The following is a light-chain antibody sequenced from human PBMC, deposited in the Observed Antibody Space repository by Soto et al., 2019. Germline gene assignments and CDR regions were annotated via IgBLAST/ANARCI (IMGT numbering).Light chain of an antibody. V-gene: IGKV3-20*01. J-gene: IGKJ2*01. CDR3: QQYGSSSVNT. Sequence: EIVLTQSPGTLSLSPGERATLSCRASQSVSSSYLAWYQQKPGQAPRLLIYGASSRATGIPDRFSGSGSGTDFTLTISRLEPEDFAVYYCQQYGSSSVNTFGQGTKLEIK. CDR2: GAS. CDR1: QSVSSSY.